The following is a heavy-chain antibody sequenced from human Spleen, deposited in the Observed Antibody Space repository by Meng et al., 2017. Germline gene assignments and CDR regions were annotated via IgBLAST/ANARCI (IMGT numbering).Heavy chain of an antibody. Sequence: QITLKESGPTLGKPTQTLTLTCTFSGFSLSTTVVGVGWIRQPPGKALEWLAFIYWDDAELFSPSLNSRLTITKDSSKKQVVLTMTNMDPVDTATYYCAHSSGWLFDYWGQGTLVTVSS. J-gene: IGHJ4*02. CDR1: GFSLSTTVVG. D-gene: IGHD6-19*01. CDR3: AHSSGWLFDY. V-gene: IGHV2-5*02. CDR2: IYWDDAE.